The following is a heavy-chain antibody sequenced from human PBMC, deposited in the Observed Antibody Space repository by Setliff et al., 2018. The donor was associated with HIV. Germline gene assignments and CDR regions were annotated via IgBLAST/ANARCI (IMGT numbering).Heavy chain of an antibody. Sequence: SETLSLTCAVYGGSFSGYYWSWIRQPPGKGLEWIGEVNHSGSTNYNPSLKSRVTITVDTSKNQFSLKLSSVTAADTAVFYCARLTTTYYYDSSAYYHPVWGQGTLVTVSS. D-gene: IGHD3-22*01. V-gene: IGHV4-34*01. CDR2: VNHSGST. J-gene: IGHJ4*02. CDR1: GGSFSGYY. CDR3: ARLTTTYYYDSSAYYHPV.